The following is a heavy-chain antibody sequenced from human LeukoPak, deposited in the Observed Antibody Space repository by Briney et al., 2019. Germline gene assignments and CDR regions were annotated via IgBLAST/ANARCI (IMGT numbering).Heavy chain of an antibody. CDR1: GGTMSLNY. CDR3: ARRYTASPGERFDY. D-gene: IGHD2-2*02. V-gene: IGHV4-59*01. Sequence: SETLSLTCTVSGGTMSLNYWTWIRQPPGKGLEWIGYIYYSGNTNYKTSLKSRVTMSVDTSKNQFSLKLSSVTAADTAVYYCARRYTASPGERFDYWGQGTLVTVSS. J-gene: IGHJ4*02. CDR2: IYYSGNT.